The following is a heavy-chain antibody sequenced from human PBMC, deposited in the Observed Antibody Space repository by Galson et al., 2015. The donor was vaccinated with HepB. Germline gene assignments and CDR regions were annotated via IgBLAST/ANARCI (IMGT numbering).Heavy chain of an antibody. D-gene: IGHD4-17*01. CDR1: GYTFTGYY. Sequence: SVKVSCKASGYTFTGYYMHWVRQAPGQGLEWMGWINPNSGGTNSAQKFQGRVTMTRDTSISTAYMELSRLRSDDTAVYYCARADFNYGDYGIPIDYWGQGTLVTVSS. CDR2: INPNSGGT. J-gene: IGHJ4*02. V-gene: IGHV1-2*02. CDR3: ARADFNYGDYGIPIDY.